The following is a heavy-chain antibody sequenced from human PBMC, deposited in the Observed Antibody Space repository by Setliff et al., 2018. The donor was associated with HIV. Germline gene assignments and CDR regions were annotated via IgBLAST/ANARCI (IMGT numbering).Heavy chain of an antibody. V-gene: IGHV4-59*08. CDR1: GDSITRYY. J-gene: IGHJ6*03. Sequence: TSETLSLTCTISGDSITRYYWSWIRQSPGKGLEWLGYISYSGGSNYDPSLKSRVTISVDTSKNQFSLKLSSVTAADTAVYFCARTLEAATMVSLYYHYYYYMDVWGKGTTVTVSS. D-gene: IGHD3-10*01. CDR3: ARTLEAATMVSLYYHYYYYMDV. CDR2: ISYSGGS.